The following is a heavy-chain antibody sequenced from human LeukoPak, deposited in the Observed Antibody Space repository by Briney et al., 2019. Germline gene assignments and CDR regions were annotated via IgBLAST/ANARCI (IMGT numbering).Heavy chain of an antibody. V-gene: IGHV1-69*13. CDR2: IIPIFGTA. Sequence: SVKVSCKASGGTFSSYAISWVRQAPGQGLEWMGGIIPIFGTANYAQKFQGRVTITADESTSTAYMELSSLRSEDTAVYYCARGRITMVRGVTLLYYYYMGVWGKGTTVTISS. J-gene: IGHJ6*03. D-gene: IGHD3-10*01. CDR3: ARGRITMVRGVTLLYYYYMGV. CDR1: GGTFSSYA.